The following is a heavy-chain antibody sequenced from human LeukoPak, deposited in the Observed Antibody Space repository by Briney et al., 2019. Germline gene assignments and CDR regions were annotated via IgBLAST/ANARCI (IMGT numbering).Heavy chain of an antibody. J-gene: IGHJ4*01. CDR2: MKHDGTKK. Sequence: GGSLRLSCAASGFTFSSYWMTWVRQAPGKGLEWVANMKHDGTKKNYADSVKGRFIISRDNAKNSLYLQMNSLRAEDTALYYCARIVGADEGADYWGQEPWSPSPQ. D-gene: IGHD1-26*01. V-gene: IGHV3-7*01. CDR1: GFTFSSYW. CDR3: ARIVGADEGADY.